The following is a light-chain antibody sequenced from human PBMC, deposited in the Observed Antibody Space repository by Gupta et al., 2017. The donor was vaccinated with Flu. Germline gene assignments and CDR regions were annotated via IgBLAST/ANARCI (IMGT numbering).Light chain of an antibody. Sequence: SLGEMATISCRSSQSLLYSDNNKNYLAWYQQKPGQPPKLLIYWASTRESGVPDRVSGSGSGTDFTLTISSLQAEDVALYYCQQYYDTPITFGQGTRLEIK. J-gene: IGKJ5*01. CDR2: WAS. CDR3: QQYYDTPIT. V-gene: IGKV4-1*01. CDR1: QSLLYSDNNKNY.